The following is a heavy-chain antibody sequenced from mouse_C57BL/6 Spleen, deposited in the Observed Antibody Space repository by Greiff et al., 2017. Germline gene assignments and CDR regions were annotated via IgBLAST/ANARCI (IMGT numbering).Heavy chain of an antibody. Sequence: QVQLQQPGAELVKPGASVKMSCKASGYTFTSYWITWVKQRPGQGLEWIGDIYPGSGSTNYNEKFKSKATLTVATSSSTAYMQLSSLTSEDSAVYYCARWGRNAMDYWGQGTSVTVSS. CDR2: IYPGSGST. CDR3: ARWGRNAMDY. CDR1: GYTFTSYW. V-gene: IGHV1-55*01. J-gene: IGHJ4*01.